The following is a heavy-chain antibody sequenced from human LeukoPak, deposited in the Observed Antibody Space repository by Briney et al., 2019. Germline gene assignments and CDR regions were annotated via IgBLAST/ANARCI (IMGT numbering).Heavy chain of an antibody. D-gene: IGHD2-15*01. CDR2: ISGSGGST. V-gene: IGHV3-23*01. Sequence: TGGSLRLSCAASGFTFSSYAMSWVRQAPGKGLEWVSAISGSGGSTYYADSVKGRFTISRDNSKNTLCLQMNSLRAKDTAVYYCAKDLRVGYCSGGSCSRLFDYWGQGTLVTVSS. CDR1: GFTFSSYA. J-gene: IGHJ4*02. CDR3: AKDLRVGYCSGGSCSRLFDY.